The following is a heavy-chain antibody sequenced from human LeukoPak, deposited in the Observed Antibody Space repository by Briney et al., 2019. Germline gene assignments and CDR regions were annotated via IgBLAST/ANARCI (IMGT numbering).Heavy chain of an antibody. Sequence: SETLSHTCTVSGGSISSSSYYWGWIRQPPGKGLEWIGSIYYSGSTYYNPSLKSRVTISVDTSKNQFSLKLSSVTAADTAVYYCASDSSWYYFDYWGQGTLVTVSS. V-gene: IGHV4-39*01. CDR1: GGSISSSSYY. CDR2: IYYSGST. D-gene: IGHD6-13*01. CDR3: ASDSSWYYFDY. J-gene: IGHJ4*02.